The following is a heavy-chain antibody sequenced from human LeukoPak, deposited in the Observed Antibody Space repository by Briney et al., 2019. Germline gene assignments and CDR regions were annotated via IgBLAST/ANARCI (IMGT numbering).Heavy chain of an antibody. CDR2: IKQDGSEK. V-gene: IGHV3-7*01. CDR1: RFIFRNYW. J-gene: IGHJ3*02. Sequence: GGSLRLSCAASRFIFRNYWMSWVRQAPGKGLEWVANIKQDGSEKYYVDSVKGRFTISRDNAKNSLYLQMNSLRAEDTAVYYCARVARRGYSYGNDAFDIWGQGTMVTVSS. CDR3: ARVARRGYSYGNDAFDI. D-gene: IGHD5-18*01.